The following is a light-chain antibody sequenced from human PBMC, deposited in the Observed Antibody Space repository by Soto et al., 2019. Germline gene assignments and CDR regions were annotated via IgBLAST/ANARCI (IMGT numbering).Light chain of an antibody. CDR3: SSFTTSYFYV. J-gene: IGLJ1*01. CDR2: GVT. V-gene: IGLV2-14*01. Sequence: QSVLTQPASVSGSPGQSITISCTGSGSDIGAYNYVSWYQQHPGKAPKLLIHGVTRRPSGVSSRFSASKSAYTASLTISGLQAEDEAYYYCSSFTTSYFYVFGPGTKVTVL. CDR1: GSDIGAYNY.